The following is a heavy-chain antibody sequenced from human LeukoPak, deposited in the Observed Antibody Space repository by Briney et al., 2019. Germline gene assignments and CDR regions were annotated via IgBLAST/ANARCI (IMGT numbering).Heavy chain of an antibody. D-gene: IGHD3-9*01. CDR2: IYYSGST. V-gene: IGHV4-39*01. CDR1: GGSISSDTYH. J-gene: IGHJ4*02. CDR3: AKKETDWAIYGRPFDY. Sequence: SETLSLTCTVSGGSISSDTYHWGWIRQPPGKGLEWIGTIYYSGSTYYNPSLKSRVTISVDTSKNQFSLKLSSVTAADTAVFSCAKKETDWAIYGRPFDYWAREPWSSSPQ.